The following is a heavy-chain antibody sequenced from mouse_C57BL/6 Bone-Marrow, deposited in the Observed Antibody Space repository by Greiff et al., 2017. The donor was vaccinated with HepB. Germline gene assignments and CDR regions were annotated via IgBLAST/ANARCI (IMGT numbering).Heavy chain of an antibody. CDR1: GYSFTGYF. Sequence: VQLKQSGPELVKPGDSVKISCKASGYSFTGYFMNWVMQSHGKSLEWIGRINPYNGDTFYNQKFKGKATLTVDKSSSTAHMELRSLTSEDSAVYYCARSYGSSYVCYWGQGTTLTVSS. CDR2: INPYNGDT. V-gene: IGHV1-20*01. CDR3: ARSYGSSYVCY. D-gene: IGHD1-1*01. J-gene: IGHJ2*01.